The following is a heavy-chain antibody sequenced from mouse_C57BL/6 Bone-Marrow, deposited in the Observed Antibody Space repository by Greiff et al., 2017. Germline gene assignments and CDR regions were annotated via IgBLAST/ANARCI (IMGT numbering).Heavy chain of an antibody. CDR2: ISYDGSN. J-gene: IGHJ2*01. CDR1: GYSITSGYY. V-gene: IGHV3-6*01. D-gene: IGHD1-1*01. Sequence: EVQLQQSGPGLVKPSQSLSFTCSVTGYSITSGYYWNWIRQSPGNKLEWMGYISYDGSNNYKPSLKNRITITRDTSTNQFFLKLKSVTTEDTSTYYCAWEYSSLYYFDYWGQGTTLTVSS. CDR3: AWEYSSLYYFDY.